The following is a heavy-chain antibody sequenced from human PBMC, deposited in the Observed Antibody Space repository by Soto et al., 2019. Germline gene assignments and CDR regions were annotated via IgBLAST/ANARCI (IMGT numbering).Heavy chain of an antibody. J-gene: IGHJ4*02. CDR1: GGSITNYY. CDR2: TYYTGTT. V-gene: IGHV4-59*01. D-gene: IGHD6-19*01. CDR3: ARGGWSHDS. Sequence: PSETLSLTCTVSGGSITNYYWTWIRQPPGKGLEWIGYTYYTGTTNYNPSLNSRVTISVDTSKNQFSLQLNSVTAADTAVYYCARGGWSHDSWGRGILVTVSS.